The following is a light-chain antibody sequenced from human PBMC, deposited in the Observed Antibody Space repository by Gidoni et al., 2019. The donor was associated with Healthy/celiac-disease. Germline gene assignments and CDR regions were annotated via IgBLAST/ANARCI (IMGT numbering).Light chain of an antibody. CDR1: PSVSSY. J-gene: IGKJ4*01. CDR2: DAS. Sequence: IVLTQSPATLSLSPGERATLSCRASPSVSSYLAWYQQKPGQAPRLLIYDASNRATGSPARFSGSGSGTDFTLTISSLEPEDFAVYYCQQRSNWPPLTFXGXTKVEIK. CDR3: QQRSNWPPLT. V-gene: IGKV3-11*01.